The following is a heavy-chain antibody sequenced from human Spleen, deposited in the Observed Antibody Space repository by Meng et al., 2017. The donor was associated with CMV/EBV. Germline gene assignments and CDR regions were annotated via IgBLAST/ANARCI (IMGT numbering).Heavy chain of an antibody. J-gene: IGHJ4*01. CDR2: INHGGST. CDR1: SLTDSS. CDR3: ARLDLYCTGTESNCYYGNY. V-gene: IGHV4-34*01. D-gene: IGHD2-8*02. Sequence: SLTDSSWSWIRQPPGKGLQWIGEINHGGSTNYNPSLKSRVTISVDTSKNQFSLKVNSVTAADTAVYYCARLDLYCTGTESNCYYGNYWGHGNLVTVSS.